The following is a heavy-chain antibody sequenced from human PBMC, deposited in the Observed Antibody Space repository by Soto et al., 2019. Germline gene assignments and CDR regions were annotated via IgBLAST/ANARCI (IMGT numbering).Heavy chain of an antibody. V-gene: IGHV4-39*01. D-gene: IGHD4-17*01. CDR3: ATVTTFWYFDL. CDR2: IYYSGST. Sequence: QLQLQASGPGLVKPSETLSLTCTVSGGSISSSSYYWGWIRQPPGKGLEWVGTIYYSGSTYYNPSLKSRVTISVDTSKNQFSLKLSSVTAADTAVYHCATVTTFWYFDLWGRGSLVTVSS. CDR1: GGSISSSSYY. J-gene: IGHJ2*01.